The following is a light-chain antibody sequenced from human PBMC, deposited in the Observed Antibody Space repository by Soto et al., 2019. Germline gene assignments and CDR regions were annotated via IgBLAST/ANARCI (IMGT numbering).Light chain of an antibody. CDR2: GAT. Sequence: EIVMTQSPATLSVSPGERATLSCRASQSVSSYLAWYQQKPGQAPRLLIYGATTRATGLPARFSGSGSGTEFTLTITSLQSEDLAVYYCQQYTEWPITFGQGTRLEIK. CDR3: QQYTEWPIT. J-gene: IGKJ5*01. CDR1: QSVSSY. V-gene: IGKV3-15*01.